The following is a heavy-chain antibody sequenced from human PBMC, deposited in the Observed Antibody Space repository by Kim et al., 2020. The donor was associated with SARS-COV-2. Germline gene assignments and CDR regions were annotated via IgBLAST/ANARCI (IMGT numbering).Heavy chain of an antibody. J-gene: IGHJ4*02. D-gene: IGHD3-3*01. V-gene: IGHV2-5*02. CDR2: IYWDADK. CDR3: AHRRTFWSGSFAY. Sequence: PGKAMGRLALIYWDADKRYSTSLKSRLTITKDTSKNQVVLTMTNMDPVDTATYYCAHRRTFWSGSFAYWGQGTLVTVSS.